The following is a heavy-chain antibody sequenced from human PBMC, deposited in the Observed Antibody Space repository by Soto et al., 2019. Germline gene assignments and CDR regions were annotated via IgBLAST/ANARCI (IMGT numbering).Heavy chain of an antibody. J-gene: IGHJ6*03. CDR3: ARRARPDLDYMDV. CDR1: GFTLSGYA. D-gene: IGHD6-6*01. Sequence: EVQLAESGGGLAQPGGSLRLSCAASGFTLSGYAMDWVRQAPGKGLEYVSGISSNGVGTYYANSVQGRFTISRDNSKNTVYLQMGSLRPGDMAVYYCARRARPDLDYMDVWGKGTTVTVSS. V-gene: IGHV3-64*01. CDR2: ISSNGVGT.